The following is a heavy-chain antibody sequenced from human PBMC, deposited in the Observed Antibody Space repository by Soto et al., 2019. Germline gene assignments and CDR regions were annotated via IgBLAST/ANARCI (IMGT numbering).Heavy chain of an antibody. CDR3: ARETYSNYGGWIDF. CDR1: GGSITSNNW. CDR2: IYHSGDT. J-gene: IGHJ4*02. Sequence: QVQLQESGPRLVKPSGTLSLTCTVSGGSITSNNWWTWVRQPPGKGLEWIGEIYHSGDTNFKPSLESRVSSSVDKSKNQRALRLNSVTAADTAVYDCARETYSNYGGWIDFWGQGALVTVSS. V-gene: IGHV4-4*02. D-gene: IGHD4-4*01.